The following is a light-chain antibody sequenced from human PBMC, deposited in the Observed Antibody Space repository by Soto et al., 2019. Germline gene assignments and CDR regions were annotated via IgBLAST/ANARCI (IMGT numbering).Light chain of an antibody. CDR1: QDIHIY. V-gene: IGKV1-8*01. CDR2: GAS. Sequence: AIRMTQSPPSMSASTGDGVNITCRASQDIHIYFAWYQQKPGGAPKVLISGASTLQSGVPSRFSGSGSGTEFALTIRSLQAEDFATYYCQQYYSYPYTCGQGTKLEIK. CDR3: QQYYSYPYT. J-gene: IGKJ2*01.